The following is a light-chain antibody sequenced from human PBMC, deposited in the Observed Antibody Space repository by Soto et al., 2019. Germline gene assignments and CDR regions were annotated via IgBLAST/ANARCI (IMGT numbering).Light chain of an antibody. J-gene: IGLJ1*01. Sequence: QSALTQPASVSGSPGQSITISCTGTSSDIGNYNYVSWYQQHPGKAPKLIIYDVSNRPSGVSNRFSGSKSGNTASLTISGLQAEDEADYYCSSSTSSSTYVFGTGTKLTVL. V-gene: IGLV2-14*01. CDR2: DVS. CDR1: SSDIGNYNY. CDR3: SSSTSSSTYV.